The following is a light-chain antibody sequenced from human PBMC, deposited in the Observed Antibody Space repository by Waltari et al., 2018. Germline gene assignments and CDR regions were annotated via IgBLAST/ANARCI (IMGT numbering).Light chain of an antibody. CDR1: SSNIGDSA. V-gene: IGLV1-36*01. J-gene: IGLJ2*01. CDR2: YDD. CDR3: AAWDISLNNLL. Sequence: QSALTQPPSVSGAPRQRVTISCSGTSSNIGDSAVNWYQQHPGKPPKLVIYYDDLVPSAGSDRFSGSSAGSSASLAISGLQSEDEAVYFCAAWDISLNNLLFGGGTKLTVL.